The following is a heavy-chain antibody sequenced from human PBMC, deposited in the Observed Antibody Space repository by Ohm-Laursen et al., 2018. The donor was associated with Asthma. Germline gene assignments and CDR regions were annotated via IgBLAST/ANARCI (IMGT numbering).Heavy chain of an antibody. CDR2: ISTSSTFT. J-gene: IGHJ4*02. CDR3: ARGTYSGSWYYFFDY. D-gene: IGHD6-13*01. Sequence: LRLSCAASGFTFSDYYMSWIRQAPGKGLEWLSYISTSSTFTSYADSVKGRFTISRDNAKNSLFLQMNTLRAEDSAVYYCARGTYSGSWYYFFDYWGQGALLTVSS. CDR1: GFTFSDYY. V-gene: IGHV3-11*06.